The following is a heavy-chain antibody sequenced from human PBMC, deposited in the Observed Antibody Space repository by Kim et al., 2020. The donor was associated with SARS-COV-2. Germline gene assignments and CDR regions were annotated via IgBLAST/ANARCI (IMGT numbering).Heavy chain of an antibody. CDR3: AREDITMITSLDH. J-gene: IGHJ4*02. CDR2: ITAGNGNT. V-gene: IGHV1-3*01. CDR1: GYSFTTYV. Sequence: ASVKVSCKASGYSFTTYVMHWVRQAPGQRLEWMGWITAGNGNTKYSQRFQGRVTFSRDTYASTAYMELRSLRSEDTAVYYCAREDITMITSLDHWGQGSLVTVSS. D-gene: IGHD3-16*01.